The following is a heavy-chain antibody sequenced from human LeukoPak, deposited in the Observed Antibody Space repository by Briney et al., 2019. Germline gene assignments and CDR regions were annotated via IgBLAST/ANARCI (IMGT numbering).Heavy chain of an antibody. Sequence: SGGSLRLSCAASGFTFSDHDMNWVRQAPGKGLEWVSYIKTTGTPIYYSDSVKGRFTISRDNAKNSLYLQMNSLRDEDTAVYFCARDLYDRATDYWGQGTLVTLSS. CDR2: IKTTGTPI. CDR1: GFTFSDHD. J-gene: IGHJ4*02. V-gene: IGHV3-48*02. CDR3: ARDLYDRATDY. D-gene: IGHD2-8*01.